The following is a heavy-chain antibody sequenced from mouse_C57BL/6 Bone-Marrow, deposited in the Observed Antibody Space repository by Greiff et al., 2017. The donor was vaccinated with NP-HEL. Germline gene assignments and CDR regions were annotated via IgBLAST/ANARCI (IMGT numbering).Heavy chain of an antibody. CDR1: GFTFSSYG. Sequence: EVQLVESGGDLVKPGGSLKLSCAASGFTFSSYGMSWVRQTPDKRLEWVATISSGGSYTYYPDSVKGRFTISRDNAKNTLYLQMSSLKSEDTAMYYCARDDYRGFDYWGQGTTLTVSS. V-gene: IGHV5-6*01. CDR2: ISSGGSYT. CDR3: ARDDYRGFDY. D-gene: IGHD2-4*01. J-gene: IGHJ2*01.